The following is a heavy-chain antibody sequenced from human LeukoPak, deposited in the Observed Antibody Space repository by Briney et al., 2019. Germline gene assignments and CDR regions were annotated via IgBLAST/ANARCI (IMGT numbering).Heavy chain of an antibody. J-gene: IGHJ6*03. CDR2: IYTSGST. Sequence: PSETLSLTCTVSGGSISSYYWSWIRQPAGKGLEWIGRIYTSGSTYYNPSLKSRVTISVDTSKNQFSLKLSSVTAADTAVYYCARVIAARPSHYYYYMDVWGKGTTVTVSS. CDR3: ARVIAARPSHYYYYMDV. D-gene: IGHD6-6*01. CDR1: GGSISSYY. V-gene: IGHV4-4*07.